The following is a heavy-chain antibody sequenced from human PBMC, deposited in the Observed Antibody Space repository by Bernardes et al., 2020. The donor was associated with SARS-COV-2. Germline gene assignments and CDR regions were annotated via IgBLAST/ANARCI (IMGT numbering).Heavy chain of an antibody. CDR2: INSDGSST. Sequence: VGSLRLSCAASGFTFSSYWMHWVRQAPGKGLVWVSRINSDGSSTSYADSVKGRFTISRDNAKNTLYLQMNSLRAEDTAVYYCARLGLRSQMDPATVWGQGTMVTVSS. J-gene: IGHJ3*01. CDR3: ARLGLRSQMDPATV. D-gene: IGHD5-18*01. V-gene: IGHV3-74*01. CDR1: GFTFSSYW.